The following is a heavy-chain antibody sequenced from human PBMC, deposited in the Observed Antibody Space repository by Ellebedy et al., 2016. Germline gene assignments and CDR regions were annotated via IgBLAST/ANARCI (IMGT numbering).Heavy chain of an antibody. CDR2: INNYGSST. V-gene: IGHV3-74*01. CDR3: ARVKGPSDYYDSNRAFDI. Sequence: GGSLRLSXAASGFTFSRHWMHWVRQVPGKGLVWVSCINNYGSSTSYADSVKGRFTMSRDNARDTLYLKMNSLRAEDTAVYYCARVKGPSDYYDSNRAFDIWGLGTMVTVSS. D-gene: IGHD3-22*01. J-gene: IGHJ3*02. CDR1: GFTFSRHW.